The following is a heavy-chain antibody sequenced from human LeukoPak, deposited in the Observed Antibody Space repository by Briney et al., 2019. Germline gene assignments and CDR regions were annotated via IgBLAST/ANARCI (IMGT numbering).Heavy chain of an antibody. V-gene: IGHV1-46*01. CDR3: ARDKGTTVTTTRWFDP. J-gene: IGHJ5*02. D-gene: IGHD4-11*01. CDR1: GYTFTSYY. CDR2: INPSGGST. Sequence: ASVKVSCKASGYTFTSYYMHWVRQAPGQGLEWMGIINPSGGSTSYAQKFQGRVTMTRDMSTSTVYMELSSLRSEDTAVYYCARDKGTTVTTTRWFDPGAREPWSPSPQ.